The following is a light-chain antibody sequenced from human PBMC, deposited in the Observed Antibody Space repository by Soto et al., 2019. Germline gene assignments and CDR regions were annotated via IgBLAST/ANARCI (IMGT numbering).Light chain of an antibody. CDR1: SSDVGGYNY. Sequence: QSALTQPASVSGSPGQSITISCTGTSSDVGGYNYVSWYQQHPGKAPKLMIYEVSNRPSGVSNRFSGSKSGNTASLTISGLQAEDEADYYCSSYTSSSTLVVCVGGTTVTVL. CDR2: EVS. J-gene: IGLJ2*01. V-gene: IGLV2-14*01. CDR3: SSYTSSSTLVV.